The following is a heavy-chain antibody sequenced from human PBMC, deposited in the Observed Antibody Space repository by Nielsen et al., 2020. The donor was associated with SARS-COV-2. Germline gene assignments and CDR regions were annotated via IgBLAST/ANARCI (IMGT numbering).Heavy chain of an antibody. J-gene: IGHJ4*02. Sequence: GESLKISCAASGFTFSNYWMHWVRQGPGKGLEWVSRIDVDGTRTNYAGSVKGRFTISRDNARTTLFLQMNSLTAEDTAVYYCARGSGYYYDTSTYLDYWAQGTLVTVSS. CDR3: ARGSGYYYDTSTYLDY. CDR1: GFTFSNYW. V-gene: IGHV3-74*01. CDR2: IDVDGTRT. D-gene: IGHD3-22*01.